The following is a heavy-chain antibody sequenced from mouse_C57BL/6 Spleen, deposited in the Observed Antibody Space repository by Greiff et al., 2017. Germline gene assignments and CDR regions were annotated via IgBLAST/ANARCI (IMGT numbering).Heavy chain of an antibody. J-gene: IGHJ3*01. CDR3: ARSDYGSSFFAY. D-gene: IGHD1-1*01. Sequence: QVHVKQPGTELVKPGASVKLSCKASGYTFTSYWMHWVKQRPGQGLEWIGNINPSNGGTNYNEKFKSKATLTVDKSSSTAYMQLSSLTSEDSAVYYCARSDYGSSFFAYWGQGTLVTVSA. CDR2: INPSNGGT. V-gene: IGHV1-53*01. CDR1: GYTFTSYW.